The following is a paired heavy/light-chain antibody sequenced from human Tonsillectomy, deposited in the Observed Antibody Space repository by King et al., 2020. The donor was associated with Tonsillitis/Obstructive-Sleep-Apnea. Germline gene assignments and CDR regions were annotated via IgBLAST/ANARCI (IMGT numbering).Heavy chain of an antibody. CDR2: ISISGGHT. J-gene: IGHJ4*02. CDR1: GFTFSSYA. Sequence: VQLLESGGGLVQPGGSLRLSCKASGFTFSSYAMSWVRQAPGKGLEPVSGISISGGHTYYADSVKGRFTISRDSSKSTLSLQMNNLRVDDTALYYCAKTTGHYGDTFDYWGQGTLVTVSS. CDR3: AKTTGHYGDTFDY. V-gene: IGHV3-23*01. D-gene: IGHD4-17*01.
Light chain of an antibody. CDR1: SSNIGAGYD. V-gene: IGLV1-40*01. J-gene: IGLJ2*01. CDR3: QSYDISLSDVI. Sequence: QSVLTQPPSVSGAPGQRVTISCTGSSSNIGAGYDVNWYQQVPGTAPKLLIYDNNNRPSGVPDRFSVSKSGTLASLAITGLQAGDEADYYCQSYDISLSDVIFGGGTKLTVL. CDR2: DNN.